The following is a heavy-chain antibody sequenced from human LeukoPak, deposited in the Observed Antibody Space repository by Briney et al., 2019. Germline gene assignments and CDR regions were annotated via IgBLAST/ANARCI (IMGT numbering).Heavy chain of an antibody. J-gene: IGHJ4*02. V-gene: IGHV3-74*01. CDR3: ASGSRGPYSGSYLR. Sequence: PGGSLRLSCAASGFTFSSYWMHWVRQVPGRGLEWVSRINSDGTSTSYADSVKGRFTISRDNAKNTLYLQMNSLRAEDTAVYYCASGSRGPYSGSYLRWGQGTLVTVSS. D-gene: IGHD1-26*01. CDR2: INSDGTST. CDR1: GFTFSSYW.